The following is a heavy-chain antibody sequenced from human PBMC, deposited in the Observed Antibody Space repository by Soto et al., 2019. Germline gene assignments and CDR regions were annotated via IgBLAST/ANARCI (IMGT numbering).Heavy chain of an antibody. CDR2: IYWEDDK. CDR1: GFSLSTGGVG. D-gene: IGHD2-2*01. CDR3: GYATAEHGFRDFCSVWAF. V-gene: IGHV2-5*02. J-gene: IGHJ6*01. Sequence: SGPTLVNPTQPLTLTCTFSGFSLSTGGVGVGWIRQPPGKALEWLALIYWEDDKRYSPSLKSRLSITKGTSKNQVVLTMTNVDPVDTPTFSCGYATAEHGFRDFCSVWAFGGEGPSVPVS.